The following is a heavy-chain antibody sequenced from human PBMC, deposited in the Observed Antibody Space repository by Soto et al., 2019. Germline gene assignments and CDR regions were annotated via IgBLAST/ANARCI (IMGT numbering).Heavy chain of an antibody. CDR2: IAYSGDT. V-gene: IGHV4-31*11. CDR3: ESDFETYAIAQ. CDR1: GSSITCSDSD. D-gene: IGHD2-8*01. J-gene: IGHJ4*02. Sequence: LSLTCACSGSSITCSDSDWFWIRKPPGKGLEWIGYIAYSGDTYYNPSLRSRVTISADRSENKFSLTLKSVTAADTAVYFCESDFETYAIAQWGQGTXVTVA.